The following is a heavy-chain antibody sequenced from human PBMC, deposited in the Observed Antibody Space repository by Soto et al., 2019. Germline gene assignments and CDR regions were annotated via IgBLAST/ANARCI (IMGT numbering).Heavy chain of an antibody. CDR1: GFTFSSYA. CDR2: ISGSGGST. V-gene: IGHV3-23*01. Sequence: PGGSLRLSCAASGFTFSSYAMSWVRQAPGKGLEWVSAISGSGGSTYYADSVKGRFTISRDNSKNTLYLQMNSLRAEDTAVYYCAKDIVSHIVGDEYNYFDYWGQGTLVTVSS. CDR3: AKDIVSHIVGDEYNYFDY. D-gene: IGHD2-15*01. J-gene: IGHJ4*02.